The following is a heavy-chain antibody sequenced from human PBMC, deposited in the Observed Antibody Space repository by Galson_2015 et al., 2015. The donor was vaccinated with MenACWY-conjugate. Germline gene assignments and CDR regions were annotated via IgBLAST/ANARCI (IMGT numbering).Heavy chain of an antibody. V-gene: IGHV6-1*01. CDR2: TYYRSKRTN. D-gene: IGHD3-10*01. CDR1: GDRAPGDSAA. J-gene: IGHJ5*02. Sequence: CAISGDRAPGDSAAWDWIRQSPSRGLEWLGRTYYRSKRTNDHAVDVKRRITINPYTSKNQLSLQLNSETPEDTAVYYCARGGSAYEVSDRGCFDLWGQGTLVTVSS. CDR3: ARGGSAYEVSDRGCFDL.